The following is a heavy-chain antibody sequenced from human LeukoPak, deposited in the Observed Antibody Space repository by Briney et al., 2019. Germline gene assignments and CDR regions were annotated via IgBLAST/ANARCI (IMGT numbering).Heavy chain of an antibody. V-gene: IGHV4-30-4*01. CDR3: AWGPYGSGSPLRAFDI. Sequence: SQTLSLTCTVSGGSISSGDYYWSWIRQPPGKGLEWIGYIYYSGSTYYNPSLKSRVTISVDTSKNQFSLKLSSVTAADTAVYYCAWGPYGSGSPLRAFDIWGQGTMVTVSS. CDR2: IYYSGST. CDR1: GGSISSGDYY. D-gene: IGHD3-10*01. J-gene: IGHJ3*02.